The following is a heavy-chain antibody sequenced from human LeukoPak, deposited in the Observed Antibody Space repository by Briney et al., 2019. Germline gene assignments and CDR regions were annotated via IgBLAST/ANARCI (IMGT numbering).Heavy chain of an antibody. Sequence: KPSETLSLTCTVSGGSISSSSYYWGWIRQPPGKGLEWIGSIYYSGSTYYNPSLKSRVTISVDTSKNQFSLKLSSVTAADTAVYYCARDLDDYWGQGTLVTVSS. CDR2: IYYSGST. J-gene: IGHJ4*02. CDR1: GGSISSSSYY. CDR3: ARDLDDY. V-gene: IGHV4-39*07.